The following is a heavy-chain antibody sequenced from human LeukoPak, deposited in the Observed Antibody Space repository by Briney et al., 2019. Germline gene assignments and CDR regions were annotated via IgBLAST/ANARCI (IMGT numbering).Heavy chain of an antibody. D-gene: IGHD2-2*01. J-gene: IGHJ4*02. CDR3: ARDMRGWFDY. Sequence: SCKASGYTFTSYYMHWVRQAPGKGLEWVAVIWYDGSNKYYADSVKGRFTISRDNSKNTLYLQMNSLRAEDTAVYYCARDMRGWFDYWGQGTLVTVSS. V-gene: IGHV3-33*01. CDR1: GYTFTSYY. CDR2: IWYDGSNK.